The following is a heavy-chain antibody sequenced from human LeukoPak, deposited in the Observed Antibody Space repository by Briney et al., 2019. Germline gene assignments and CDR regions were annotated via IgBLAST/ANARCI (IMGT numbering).Heavy chain of an antibody. Sequence: GGSARLSCAASGFTLTGSGLHWVRQAPGKGLEWVAVASYDGGNEYYADSVKGRFIISRDNYKNTLYLQMNSLTLEDTAVYYCAKAGGLRSHPLDPWATEPWSPSPQ. CDR3: AKAGGLRSHPLDP. CDR2: ASYDGGNE. D-gene: IGHD3-3*01. J-gene: IGHJ5*02. CDR1: GFTLTGSG. V-gene: IGHV3-30*18.